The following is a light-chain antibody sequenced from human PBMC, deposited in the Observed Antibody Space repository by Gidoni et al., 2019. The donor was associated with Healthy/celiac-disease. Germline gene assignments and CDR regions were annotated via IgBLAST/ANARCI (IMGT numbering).Light chain of an antibody. J-gene: IGLJ2*01. V-gene: IGLV2-8*01. CDR1: SSDVGGYNY. CDR3: SSYAGSNNLV. Sequence: QSALTPPPSASASPGQSVTSSCTGTSSDVGGYNYVSWYQQHPGKAPKLMIYEVSKRPSGVPDRFSGSKSGNTASLTVSGLQAEDEADYYCSSYAGSNNLVFGGGTKLTVL. CDR2: EVS.